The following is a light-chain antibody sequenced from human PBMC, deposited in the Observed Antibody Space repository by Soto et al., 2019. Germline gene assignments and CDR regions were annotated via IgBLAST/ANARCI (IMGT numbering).Light chain of an antibody. CDR2: DAS. Sequence: EIVLTQSPAILSMSPGERATLSCRASQSVSSYFAWYQQKPGQAPRLLIYDASNRATGVPARFSGRGSGTDFTLTIGSLEPEDFAVYYCQQRRYWPVTFGQGTKVDI. J-gene: IGKJ1*01. V-gene: IGKV3-11*01. CDR3: QQRRYWPVT. CDR1: QSVSSY.